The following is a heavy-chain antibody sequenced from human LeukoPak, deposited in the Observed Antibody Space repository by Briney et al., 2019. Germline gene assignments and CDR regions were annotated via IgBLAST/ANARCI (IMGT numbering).Heavy chain of an antibody. J-gene: IGHJ4*02. CDR3: ATAAQYYYGSGSSYPIDY. D-gene: IGHD3-10*01. V-gene: IGHV1-3*01. CDR2: INAGNGNT. CDR1: GYTFTSYA. Sequence: GASVKVSCKASGYTFTSYAMHWVRQAPGQRLEWMGWINAGNGNTKYSQKFQGRVTMTEDTSTDTAYMELSSLRSEDTAVYYCATAAQYYYGSGSSYPIDYWGQGTLVTVSS.